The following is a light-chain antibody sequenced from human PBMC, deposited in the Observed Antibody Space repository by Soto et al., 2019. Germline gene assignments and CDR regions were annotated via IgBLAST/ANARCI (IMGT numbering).Light chain of an antibody. CDR3: SSYTSSSTWV. V-gene: IGLV2-14*01. Sequence: QSVLTQPASVSGSPGQSISISCTGTSSDVGGYNYVSWYQQYPGKAPKLMIYEVSYRPSGVSNRFSGSKSGNTASLTISGLQAEDEADYYCSSYTSSSTWVFGGGTKLTVL. CDR2: EVS. CDR1: SSDVGGYNY. J-gene: IGLJ3*02.